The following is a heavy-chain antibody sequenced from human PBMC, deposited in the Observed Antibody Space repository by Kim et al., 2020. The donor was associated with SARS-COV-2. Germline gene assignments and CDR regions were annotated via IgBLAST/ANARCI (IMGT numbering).Heavy chain of an antibody. CDR3: ARDRTPYDFLTGSDY. V-gene: IGHV3-30*04. CDR1: GFTFNSYA. Sequence: GGSLRLSCAASGFTFNSYAMHWVRQAPGKGLEWVAVISYDGSSKYYADSVKGRFTISRDNSKNTLYLQMNSLRAEETAVYYCARDRTPYDFLTGSDYWGQGTLVTVSS. J-gene: IGHJ4*02. CDR2: ISYDGSSK. D-gene: IGHD3-9*01.